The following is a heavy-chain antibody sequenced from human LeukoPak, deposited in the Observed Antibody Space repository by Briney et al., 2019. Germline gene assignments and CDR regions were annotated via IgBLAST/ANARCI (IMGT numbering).Heavy chain of an antibody. D-gene: IGHD1-1*01. CDR2: ILGGGGAI. CDR3: ARETGTTNSYPLPLDF. Sequence: GGSLRLSCEASGFTFRNNAMNWVRQSPGKGLEWISGILGGGGAIYYADSVKGRFTISRDNSKNTLFLHMTDLRAEDTAVYYCARETGTTNSYPLPLDFRGQGALVTVSS. J-gene: IGHJ4*02. CDR1: GFTFRNNA. V-gene: IGHV3-23*01.